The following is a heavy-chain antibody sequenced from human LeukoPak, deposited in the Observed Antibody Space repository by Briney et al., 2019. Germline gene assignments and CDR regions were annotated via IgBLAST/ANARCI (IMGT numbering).Heavy chain of an antibody. CDR2: IYYSGST. J-gene: IGHJ4*02. D-gene: IGHD1-26*01. V-gene: IGHV4-59*06. Sequence: SETLSLTCTVSGGSISNYYWSWIRQHPGKGLEWIGYIYYSGSTYYNPSLKSRVTISVDTSKNQFSLKLSSVTAADTAVYYCARGLGSPTPNQYFDYWGQGALVTVSS. CDR3: ARGLGSPTPNQYFDY. CDR1: GGSISNYY.